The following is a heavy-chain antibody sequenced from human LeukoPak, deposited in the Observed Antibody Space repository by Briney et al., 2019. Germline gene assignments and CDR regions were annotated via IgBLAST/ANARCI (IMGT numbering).Heavy chain of an antibody. CDR2: ISGSGRST. J-gene: IGHJ6*02. Sequence: GGSLTLSCAASGFTFSSYAMRWVRQAPGKGLAWVSGISGSGRSTHSADSVKGRFTISRDNSKNMLYLQMNSLRAEDTALYYCAKALDGYNGMDVWGQGTTVIVSS. CDR3: AKALDGYNGMDV. V-gene: IGHV3-23*01. CDR1: GFTFSSYA. D-gene: IGHD3-16*02.